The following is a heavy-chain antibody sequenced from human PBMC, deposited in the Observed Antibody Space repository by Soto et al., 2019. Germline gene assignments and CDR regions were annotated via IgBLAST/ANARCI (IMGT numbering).Heavy chain of an antibody. CDR2: FDPEDGET. D-gene: IGHD1-7*01. Sequence: ASVKVSCKVSGYTLTELSMHWVRQAPGKGLEWMGGFDPEDGETIYAQKFQGRVTMTEDTSTDTAYMDLSSLRSEDTAVYYCATDQLELTTGYYYYGMDVWGQGTTVTVSS. CDR1: GYTLTELS. CDR3: ATDQLELTTGYYYYGMDV. V-gene: IGHV1-24*01. J-gene: IGHJ6*02.